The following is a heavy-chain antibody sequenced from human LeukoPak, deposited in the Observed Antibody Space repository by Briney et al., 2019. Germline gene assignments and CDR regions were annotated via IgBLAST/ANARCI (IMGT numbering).Heavy chain of an antibody. D-gene: IGHD3-16*01. V-gene: IGHV4-61*02. CDR2: IYTSGST. CDR1: GGSISSGSYY. CDR3: ARDGAHKNHYYSYYYMDV. J-gene: IGHJ6*03. Sequence: SETLSLTCTVSGGSISSGSYYWSWIRQPAGTGLEWIGRIYTSGSTNYNPSLKSRVTISLDTSKNQFSLKLSSVTAADTAVYYCARDGAHKNHYYSYYYMDVWGKGTTVTVSS.